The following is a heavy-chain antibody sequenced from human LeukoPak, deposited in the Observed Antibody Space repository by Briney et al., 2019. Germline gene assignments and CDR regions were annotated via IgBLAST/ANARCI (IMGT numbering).Heavy chain of an antibody. Sequence: PGGSLRLSCAASGFTFSSYAMHCVRQAPGKGLEWVAVISYDGSNKYYADSVKGRFTISRDNSKNTLYLQMNSLRVEDTAVYYCATGTHPGNWGQGTLVTVSP. CDR3: ATGTHPGN. CDR2: ISYDGSNK. V-gene: IGHV3-30*14. D-gene: IGHD1-14*01. J-gene: IGHJ4*02. CDR1: GFTFSSYA.